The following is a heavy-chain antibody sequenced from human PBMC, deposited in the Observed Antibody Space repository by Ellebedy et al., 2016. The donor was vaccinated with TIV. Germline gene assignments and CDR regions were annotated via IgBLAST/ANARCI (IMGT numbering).Heavy chain of an antibody. CDR1: GGSVSSGSSY. J-gene: IGHJ6*02. CDR2: IYYSGST. Sequence: SETLSLTCTVSGGSVSSGSSYWGWIRQPPGKGLEWIGYIYYSGSTNYNPSLKSRVTISVDTSKNQFSLKLSSVTAADTAVYYCARVIAVAGTYYYGMDVWGQGTTVTVSS. CDR3: ARVIAVAGTYYYGMDV. D-gene: IGHD6-19*01. V-gene: IGHV4-61*01.